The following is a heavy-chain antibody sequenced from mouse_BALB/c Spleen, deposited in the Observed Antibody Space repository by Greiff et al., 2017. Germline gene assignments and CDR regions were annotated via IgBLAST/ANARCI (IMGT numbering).Heavy chain of an antibody. V-gene: IGHV1-4*01. CDR3: ARCPITTVVAYYAMDY. CDR2: INPSSGYT. CDR1: GYTFTSYT. J-gene: IGHJ4*01. Sequence: VQLQESGAELARPGASVKMSCKASGYTFTSYTMHWVKQRPGQGLEWIGYINPSSGYTNYNQKFKDKATLTADKSSSTAYMQLSSLTSEDSAVYYCARCPITTVVAYYAMDYWGQGTSVTVSS. D-gene: IGHD1-1*01.